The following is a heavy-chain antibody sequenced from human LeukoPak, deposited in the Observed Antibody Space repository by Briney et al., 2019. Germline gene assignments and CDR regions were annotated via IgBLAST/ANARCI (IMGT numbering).Heavy chain of an antibody. CDR2: INWNGGST. CDR3: ARDLYCTNGVCFPTDY. V-gene: IGHV3-20*04. D-gene: IGHD2-8*01. J-gene: IGHJ4*02. CDR1: GFTFDDYG. Sequence: GGSLRLSCAASGFTFDDYGMSWVRQAPGKGLEWVSGINWNGGSTGYADSVKGRFTISRDNAKNSLYLQMNSLRAEDTALYYCARDLYCTNGVCFPTDYWGQGTLVTVSS.